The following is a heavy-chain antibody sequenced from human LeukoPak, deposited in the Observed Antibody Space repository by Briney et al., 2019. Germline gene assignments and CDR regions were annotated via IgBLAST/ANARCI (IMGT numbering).Heavy chain of an antibody. CDR3: AKGEGDY. CDR1: GRSISSYY. CDR2: IYDSGNT. Sequence: PSETLSLTCTLSGRSISSYYWSWIRQPPGKGLEWIGYIYDSGNTNYNPSLKSRVTMPVDTSKNQFSLKVRSVTAADTAVYYCAKGEGDYWGQGTLVTVSS. V-gene: IGHV4-59*01. J-gene: IGHJ4*02. D-gene: IGHD2-21*01.